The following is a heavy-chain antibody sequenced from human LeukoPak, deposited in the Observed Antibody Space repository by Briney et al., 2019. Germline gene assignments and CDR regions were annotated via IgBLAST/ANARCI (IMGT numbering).Heavy chain of an antibody. CDR3: AKGTDYGDYDRYWYFDL. Sequence: GGSLRLSCAASGFTFSSYAMSWVRQAPGKGLEWVSAISGSGGDTYFADSVKGRFTISRDNSKNTLYLQMSSLRAEDSAVYYCAKGTDYGDYDRYWYFDLWGRGTLVTVSS. CDR1: GFTFSSYA. CDR2: ISGSGGDT. V-gene: IGHV3-23*01. D-gene: IGHD4-17*01. J-gene: IGHJ2*01.